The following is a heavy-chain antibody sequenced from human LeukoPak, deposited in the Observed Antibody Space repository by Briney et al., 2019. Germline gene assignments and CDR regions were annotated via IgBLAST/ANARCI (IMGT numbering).Heavy chain of an antibody. CDR3: AREEVLWFGETLEDWFDP. CDR1: GSSVSSGSYY. CDR2: IYYSGST. Sequence: SETLSLTCTVSGSSVSSGSYYWSWIRQPPGTGLEWIGYIYYSGSTNYNPSLKSRVTISVDTSKNQFSLKLSSVTAADTAVYYCAREEVLWFGETLEDWFDPWGQGTLVTVSS. V-gene: IGHV4-61*01. D-gene: IGHD3-10*01. J-gene: IGHJ5*02.